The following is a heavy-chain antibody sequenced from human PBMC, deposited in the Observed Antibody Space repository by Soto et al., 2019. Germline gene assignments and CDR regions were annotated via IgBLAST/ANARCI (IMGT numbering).Heavy chain of an antibody. Sequence: QITLKESGPTLVNPTQTLTLTCTFSGFSLSGGGVGVGWIRQPPGKALEWVALIYWNDDRRYSPSLKSRLTITKDTSKKQVVLTMTNMDPEDTATYYCAHKMDTVDWFGPWGRGTLVTVSS. J-gene: IGHJ5*02. CDR3: AHKMDTVDWFGP. CDR2: IYWNDDR. D-gene: IGHD5-18*01. CDR1: GFSLSGGGVG. V-gene: IGHV2-5*01.